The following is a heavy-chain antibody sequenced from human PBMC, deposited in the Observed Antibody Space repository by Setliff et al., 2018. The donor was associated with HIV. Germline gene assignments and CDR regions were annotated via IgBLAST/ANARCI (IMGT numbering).Heavy chain of an antibody. CDR1: AYSISSGYY. CDR3: ARDDSSGWHFYYYYGMDV. Sequence: PSETLSLTCAVSAYSISSGYYWGWIRPPPGKGLEWIGSIYHSGSAYYNPSLKSRVTISVDTSKNQFSLKLSSVTAADTAVYYCARDDSSGWHFYYYYGMDVWGQGTTVTVSS. V-gene: IGHV4-38-2*02. D-gene: IGHD6-19*01. CDR2: IYHSGSA. J-gene: IGHJ6*02.